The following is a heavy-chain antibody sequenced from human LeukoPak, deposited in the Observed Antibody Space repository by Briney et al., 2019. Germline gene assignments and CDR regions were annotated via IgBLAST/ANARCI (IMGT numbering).Heavy chain of an antibody. D-gene: IGHD3-10*01. Sequence: GGSLRLSCAASGFTFSSYAMSWVRQAPGKGLEWVSAISGSGGSTYYADSVKGRFTISRDNSKNTLYLQMNSLRAEDTAVYYCARDPYGSGSYYNPSPYYFDYWGQGTLVTVSS. CDR1: GFTFSSYA. CDR3: ARDPYGSGSYYNPSPYYFDY. V-gene: IGHV3-23*01. J-gene: IGHJ4*02. CDR2: ISGSGGST.